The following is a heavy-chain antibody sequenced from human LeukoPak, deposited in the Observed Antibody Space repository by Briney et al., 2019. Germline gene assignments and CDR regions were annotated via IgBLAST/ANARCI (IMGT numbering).Heavy chain of an antibody. CDR3: ARARGIGIAAPPGY. V-gene: IGHV1-18*01. J-gene: IGHJ4*02. CDR1: GYTFTSYG. CDR2: ISAYNGNT. D-gene: IGHD6-13*01. Sequence: ASVKASCKASGYTFTSYGISWVRQAPGQGLEWMGWISAYNGNTNYAQKLQGRVTMTTDTSTSTAYMELRSLRSDDTAVYYCARARGIGIAAPPGYWGQGTLVTVSS.